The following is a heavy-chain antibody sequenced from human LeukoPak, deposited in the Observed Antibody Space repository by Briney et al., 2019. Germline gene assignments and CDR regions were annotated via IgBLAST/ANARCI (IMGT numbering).Heavy chain of an antibody. CDR1: GFTFGDYA. CDR3: ARGFHYDFWSGSYYFDY. Sequence: GGSLRLSCTASGFTFGDYAMSWFRQAPGKGLEWVGFIRSKAYGGTTEYAASVKGRFTISRDDSKSIAYLQMNSLKTEDTAVYYCARGFHYDFWSGSYYFDYWGQGTLVTVSS. D-gene: IGHD3-3*01. J-gene: IGHJ4*02. CDR2: IRSKAYGGTT. V-gene: IGHV3-49*03.